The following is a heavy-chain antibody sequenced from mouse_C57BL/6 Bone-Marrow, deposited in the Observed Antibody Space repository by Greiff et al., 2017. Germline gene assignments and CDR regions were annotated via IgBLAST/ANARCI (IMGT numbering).Heavy chain of an antibody. J-gene: IGHJ1*03. CDR2: IYPRSGNN. Sequence: VQRVESGAELARPGASVKLSCKASGYTFTSYGLSWVKQRTGQGLEWIGEIYPRSGNNYNNEKFKGKATLTADKSSSTAYMELRSRTSEDSAVYFCARGVYYVSLWGTGTTVTVSS. CDR3: ARGVYYVSL. D-gene: IGHD1-1*01. V-gene: IGHV1-81*01. CDR1: GYTFTSYG.